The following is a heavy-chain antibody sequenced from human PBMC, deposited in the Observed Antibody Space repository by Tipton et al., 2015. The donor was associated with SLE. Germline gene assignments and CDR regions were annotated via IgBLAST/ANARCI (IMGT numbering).Heavy chain of an antibody. CDR3: ARARITMVWARGAFDI. CDR2: IKQDGSEK. Sequence: GSLRLSCAASGFTFSSYWMSWVRQAPGKGLEWVANIKQDGSEKYYVDSVKGRFTISRDNAENSLYLQMNSLRAEDTAVYYCARARITMVWARGAFDIWGQGTMVTVSS. CDR1: GFTFSSYW. D-gene: IGHD3-10*01. V-gene: IGHV3-7*01. J-gene: IGHJ3*02.